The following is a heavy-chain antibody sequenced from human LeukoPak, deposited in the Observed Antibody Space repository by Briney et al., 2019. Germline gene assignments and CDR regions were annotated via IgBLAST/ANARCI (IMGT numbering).Heavy chain of an antibody. CDR3: VREAGRGYSGHDY. Sequence: PGGSLRLSCAASGFTSSDYYMSWIRQAPGKGLEWVSYIRSSSSSYTNYADSVKGRFTISRDNAKNSLFLQMNSLRAEDTAVYYCVREAGRGYSGHDYWGQGTLVTVSS. D-gene: IGHD5-12*01. CDR2: IRSSSSSYT. J-gene: IGHJ4*02. CDR1: GFTSSDYY. V-gene: IGHV3-11*06.